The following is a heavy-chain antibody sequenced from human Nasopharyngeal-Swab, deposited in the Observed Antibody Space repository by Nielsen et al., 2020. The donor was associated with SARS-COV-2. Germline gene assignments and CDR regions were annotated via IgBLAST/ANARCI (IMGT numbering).Heavy chain of an antibody. CDR1: GDRVSNDRAA. CDR2: TWYRSKWNY. CDR3: ARIQQQLPGIV. D-gene: IGHD6-13*01. V-gene: IGHV6-1*01. Sequence: SQTLSLTCAISGDRVSNDRAAWSWIRRSPSRGLEWLGRTWYRSKWNYDYATSLSGRLTVSPDTAKNQFSLHLNSVTPDDTAVYYCARIQQQLPGIVWGQGTMVIVSS. J-gene: IGHJ3*01.